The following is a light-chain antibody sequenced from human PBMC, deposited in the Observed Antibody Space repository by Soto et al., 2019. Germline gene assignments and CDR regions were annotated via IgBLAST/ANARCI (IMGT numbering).Light chain of an antibody. J-gene: IGLJ3*02. CDR1: SSDVGGYNY. CDR2: DVS. CDR3: SSYTSGSTRAWV. V-gene: IGLV2-14*01. Sequence: QSALTQPASVSGSPGQSITISCTGTSSDVGGYNYVSWYQQHPGKAPKLMIYDVSNRPSGVSNRFSGSKSGNTASLTISVLQAEAEADYDCSSYTSGSTRAWVFGGGTKLTVL.